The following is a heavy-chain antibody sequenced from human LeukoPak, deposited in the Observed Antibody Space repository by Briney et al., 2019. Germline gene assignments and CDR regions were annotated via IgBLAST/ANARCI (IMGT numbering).Heavy chain of an antibody. CDR1: RFTFTDYT. V-gene: IGHV3-21*01. CDR3: ATSSIALSGTVDY. Sequence: GGSLRLTCAASRFTFTDYTMQWVRQAPGKGPEWVSSISSSSAYIYYADSVKGRFTISRDNAKSSLFLQMNSLRDEDTAVYYCATSSIALSGTVDYWGQGTLVTVSS. J-gene: IGHJ4*02. CDR2: ISSSSAYI. D-gene: IGHD6-19*01.